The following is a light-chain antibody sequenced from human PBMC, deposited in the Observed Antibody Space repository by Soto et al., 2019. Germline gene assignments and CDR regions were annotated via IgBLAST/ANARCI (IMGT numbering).Light chain of an antibody. J-gene: IGKJ2*01. CDR3: QQYDSWPYT. CDR1: QSITSN. Sequence: EVLLTQSPATLSVSPGERATLSCRASQSITSNLAWYQQIPGRAPRLLVHGVSTRASGVPARFSGSGSGTWFTLTISRLQSEHSAFYYCQQYDSWPYTFGQGTKVDIK. V-gene: IGKV3-15*01. CDR2: GVS.